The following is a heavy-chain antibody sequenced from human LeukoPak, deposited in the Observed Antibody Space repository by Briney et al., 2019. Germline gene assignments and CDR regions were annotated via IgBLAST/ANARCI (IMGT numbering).Heavy chain of an antibody. Sequence: GRSLRLSCAASGFTFSSYGMHWVRQAPGKGLEWVAVISYDGSNKYYADSVKGRFTISRDNSKNTLYLQMNSLRAEDTAVYYCAKAHQDSSGFDAFDIWGQGTMVTVSS. V-gene: IGHV3-30*18. D-gene: IGHD3-22*01. CDR1: GFTFSSYG. J-gene: IGHJ3*02. CDR2: ISYDGSNK. CDR3: AKAHQDSSGFDAFDI.